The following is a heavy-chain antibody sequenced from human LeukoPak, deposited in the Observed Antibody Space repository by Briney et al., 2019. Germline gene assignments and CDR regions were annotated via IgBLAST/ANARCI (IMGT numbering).Heavy chain of an antibody. CDR1: GYTFTSYY. Sequence: ASVKVSCKASGYTFTSYYMHWVRQPPGQGLEWMGIINPSGGSTSYAQKFQGRVTMTRDTTTSTVYMELSSLRSEDTAVYYCARDWLGIAVAGTNWFDPWGQGTLVTVSS. CDR3: ARDWLGIAVAGTNWFDP. D-gene: IGHD6-19*01. V-gene: IGHV1-46*01. J-gene: IGHJ5*02. CDR2: INPSGGST.